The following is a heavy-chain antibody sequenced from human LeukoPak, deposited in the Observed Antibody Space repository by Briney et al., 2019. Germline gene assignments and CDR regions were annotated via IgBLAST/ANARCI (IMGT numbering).Heavy chain of an antibody. J-gene: IGHJ4*02. V-gene: IGHV4-39*07. CDR1: GGSISSSSYY. D-gene: IGHD1-26*01. CDR2: IYYSGST. Sequence: SETLSLTCTVSGGSISSSSYYWGWIRQPPGKGLEWIGSIYYSGSTYYNPSLKSRVTISVDTSKNQFSLKLSSVTAADTAVYYCARAPRIVGAFDYWGQGTLVTVSS. CDR3: ARAPRIVGAFDY.